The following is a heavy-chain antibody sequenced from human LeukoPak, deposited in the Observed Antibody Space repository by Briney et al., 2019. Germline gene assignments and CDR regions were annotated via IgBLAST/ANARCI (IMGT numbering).Heavy chain of an antibody. CDR1: GGSISSCY. CDR2: IYTSGST. Sequence: SETLSLTCTVSGGSISSCYWSWIRQPAGKGLEWIGRIYTSGSTNYNPSLKSRVTMSVDTSKNQFSLKLSSMTAADTAVYYCARGSYYGGTYYFDYWGQGTLVTVSS. V-gene: IGHV4-4*07. D-gene: IGHD4-23*01. CDR3: ARGSYYGGTYYFDY. J-gene: IGHJ4*02.